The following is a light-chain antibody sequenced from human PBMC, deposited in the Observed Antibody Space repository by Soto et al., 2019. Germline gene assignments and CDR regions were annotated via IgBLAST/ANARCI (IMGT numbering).Light chain of an antibody. CDR3: QQYNNWPPSWT. Sequence: EIVMTQSPATLSVSPGERATLSCRASQSVSSNLAWYQQKPGQAPRLLIYGASTRATGTPARFSGSGSGTEFTLTISSLQSEDFAVYYCQQYNNWPPSWTFGQGTKV. J-gene: IGKJ1*01. CDR1: QSVSSN. CDR2: GAS. V-gene: IGKV3-15*01.